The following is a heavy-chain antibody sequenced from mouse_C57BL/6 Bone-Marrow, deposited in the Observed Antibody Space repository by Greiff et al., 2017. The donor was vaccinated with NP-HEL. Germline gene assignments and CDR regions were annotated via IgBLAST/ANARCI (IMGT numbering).Heavy chain of an antibody. CDR3: ASLIYYGNYYAMDY. D-gene: IGHD2-1*01. V-gene: IGHV1-22*01. CDR2: INPNNGGT. Sequence: EVQLQQSGPELVKPGASVKMSCKASGYTFTDYNMHWVKQSHGKSLEWIGYINPNNGGTSYNQKFKGKATLTVNKSSSTAYMELRSLTSEDSAVYYCASLIYYGNYYAMDYWGQGTSVTVSS. J-gene: IGHJ4*01. CDR1: GYTFTDYN.